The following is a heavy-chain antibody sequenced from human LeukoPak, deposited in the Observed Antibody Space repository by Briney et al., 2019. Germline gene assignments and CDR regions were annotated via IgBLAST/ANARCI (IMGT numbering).Heavy chain of an antibody. D-gene: IGHD3-22*01. CDR2: ISGSGGST. J-gene: IGHJ4*02. Sequence: QPGGSLRLSCAASGFTFSSYAMSWVRHAPGKGLECVSAISGSGGSTYYADSVKGRFTISRDNFKSTLYLQMNSLRAEDTAVYYCAKGHGSSYYYVVIAFWGQGTLVTVSS. CDR1: GFTFSSYA. V-gene: IGHV3-23*01. CDR3: AKGHGSSYYYVVIAF.